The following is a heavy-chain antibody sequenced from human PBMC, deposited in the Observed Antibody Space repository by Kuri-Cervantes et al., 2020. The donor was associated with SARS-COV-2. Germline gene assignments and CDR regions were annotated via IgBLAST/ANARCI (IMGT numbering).Heavy chain of an antibody. CDR1: GGSFSGYY. V-gene: IGHV4-34*01. CDR3: ARMYSINHYGMDV. D-gene: IGHD4-11*01. CDR2: INHSGSA. J-gene: IGHJ6*02. Sequence: SQTLSLTCAVYGGSFSGYYWSWIRQPPGKGLEWIEEINHSGSANYNPSLKSRVTILVDTSKNQFSLKLSSVTAADTAVYYCARMYSINHYGMDVWGQGNTVNVSS.